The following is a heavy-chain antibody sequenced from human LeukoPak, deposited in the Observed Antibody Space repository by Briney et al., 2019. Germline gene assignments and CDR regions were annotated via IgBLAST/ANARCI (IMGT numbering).Heavy chain of an antibody. V-gene: IGHV3-53*01. D-gene: IGHD1-26*01. Sequence: GGSLRLSCAASGFTVSNNYMSWVCQAPGKGLEWVSVIYSGGSTYYADSVKGRFTISRDTSKNTLSLQMNSLRAEDTAVYYCASPVGATTVRAFDIWGQGTMVTVPS. J-gene: IGHJ3*02. CDR1: GFTVSNNY. CDR3: ASPVGATTVRAFDI. CDR2: IYSGGST.